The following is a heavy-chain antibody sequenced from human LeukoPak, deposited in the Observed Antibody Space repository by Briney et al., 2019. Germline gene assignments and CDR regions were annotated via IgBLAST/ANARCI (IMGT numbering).Heavy chain of an antibody. V-gene: IGHV4-4*07. CDR3: ARDSGTTGEVKFDP. Sequence: SETLSLTCTVSGGSISTYYLSWIRQPAGRGLEWIGRIYSTVTTYNPSLKSRVTMSADTSRNHASLTLNSVTAADTAVYYCARDSGTTGEVKFDPWGQGTLVTVSS. CDR2: IYSTVT. J-gene: IGHJ5*02. CDR1: GGSISTYY. D-gene: IGHD3-10*01.